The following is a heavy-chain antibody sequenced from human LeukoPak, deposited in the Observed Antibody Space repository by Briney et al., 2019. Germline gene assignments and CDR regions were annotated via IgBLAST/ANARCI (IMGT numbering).Heavy chain of an antibody. CDR1: GFTVTSNY. CDR3: ARMSIATRPGWFDP. Sequence: PGGSLRLSCAASGFTVTSNYMTWVRQAPGKGLEWVSVIYSGGSTYYADSVKVRFTISRDNSKNTLYLQMNSLKTEDTAVYYCARMSIATRPGWFDPWGQGTLVTVSS. J-gene: IGHJ5*02. CDR2: IYSGGST. D-gene: IGHD6-6*01. V-gene: IGHV3-66*02.